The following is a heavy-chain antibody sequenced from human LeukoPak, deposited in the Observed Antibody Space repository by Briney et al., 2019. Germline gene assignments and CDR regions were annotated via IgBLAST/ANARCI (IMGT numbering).Heavy chain of an antibody. CDR2: IYCSGST. V-gene: IGHV4-59*01. J-gene: IGHJ4*02. CDR1: GFTFSSYW. D-gene: IGHD1-14*01. CDR3: ARVLAPDLPVFDY. Sequence: PGGSLRLSCAASGFTFSSYWMSWVRQAPGKGLEWIGYIYCSGSTNYNPSLKSRVTISVDTSKNRFSLKLSSVTAADTAVYYCARVLAPDLPVFDYWGQGTLVTVSS.